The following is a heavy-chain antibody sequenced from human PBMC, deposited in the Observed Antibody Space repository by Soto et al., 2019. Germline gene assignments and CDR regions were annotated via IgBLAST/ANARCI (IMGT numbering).Heavy chain of an antibody. J-gene: IGHJ3*02. V-gene: IGHV3-21*01. CDR3: ASLSSGWYRGDAFDI. D-gene: IGHD6-19*01. CDR2: ISSSSSYI. Sequence: GGSLRLSCAASGFTFSSYNMNWVRQAPGKGLEWVSSISSSSSYIYYADSVKGRFTISRDNAKNSLYLQMNSLRAEDRAVYYCASLSSGWYRGDAFDIGGQGTMVTVSS. CDR1: GFTFSSYN.